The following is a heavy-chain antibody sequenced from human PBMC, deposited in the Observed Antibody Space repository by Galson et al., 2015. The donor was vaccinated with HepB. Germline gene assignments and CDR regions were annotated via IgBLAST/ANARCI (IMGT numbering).Heavy chain of an antibody. J-gene: IGHJ3*02. CDR3: ARGVLLWFGESFRGYAFDI. CDR2: INAGNGNT. D-gene: IGHD3-10*01. CDR1: GYTFTSYA. Sequence: SVKVSCKASGYTFTSYAMHWVRQAPGQRLEWMGWINAGNGNTKYSQKFQGRVTITRDTSASTAYMELSSLRSEDTAVYYCARGVLLWFGESFRGYAFDIWGQGTMVTVSS. V-gene: IGHV1-3*01.